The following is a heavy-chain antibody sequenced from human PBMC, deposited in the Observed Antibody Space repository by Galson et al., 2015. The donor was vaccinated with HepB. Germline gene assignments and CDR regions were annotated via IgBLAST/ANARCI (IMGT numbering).Heavy chain of an antibody. V-gene: IGHV3-11*06. CDR3: ARESTVWEATVDV. D-gene: IGHD1-26*01. CDR2: ISSSSSYT. Sequence: SLRLSCAASGFTFSDYYMSWIRQAPGKGLEWVSYISSSSSYTNYADSVKGRFTISRDNAKNSLYLQMNSLRAEDTAVYYCARESTVWEATVDVWGKGTTVTVSS. J-gene: IGHJ6*04. CDR1: GFTFSDYY.